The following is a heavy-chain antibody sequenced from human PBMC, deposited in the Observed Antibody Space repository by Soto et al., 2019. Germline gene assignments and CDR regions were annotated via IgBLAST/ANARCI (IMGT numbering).Heavy chain of an antibody. Sequence: QVQLQESGPGLVKPSETLSLTCTVSGDSVGSSRYRWGWIRQPPGKGLEWIGNIYHSETTSYNPSLKSRVTISVDTSKNQFSLEVFSVTAADTAIYYCARHVVRPTSWTGDFFDYWGKGTLVTVSS. D-gene: IGHD2-21*01. CDR3: ARHVVRPTSWTGDFFDY. V-gene: IGHV4-39*01. CDR1: GDSVGSSRYR. CDR2: IYHSETT. J-gene: IGHJ4*02.